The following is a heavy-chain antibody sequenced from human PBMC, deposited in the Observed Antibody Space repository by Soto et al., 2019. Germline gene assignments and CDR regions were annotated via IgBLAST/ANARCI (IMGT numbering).Heavy chain of an antibody. CDR2: IIPIFGTA. Sequence: SVKVSCKASGGTFSSYAISWVRQAPGQGLEWMGGIIPIFGTANYAQKFQGRVTITADESTSTAYMELSSLRSEDTAVYYCASYYYDSSGYYTGGEFDYWGQGXLVTVYS. J-gene: IGHJ4*02. CDR3: ASYYYDSSGYYTGGEFDY. CDR1: GGTFSSYA. D-gene: IGHD3-22*01. V-gene: IGHV1-69*13.